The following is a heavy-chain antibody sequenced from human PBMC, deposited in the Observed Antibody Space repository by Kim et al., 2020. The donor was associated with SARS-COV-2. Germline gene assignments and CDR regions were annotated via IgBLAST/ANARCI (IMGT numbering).Heavy chain of an antibody. CDR1: GFTFNNFA. V-gene: IGHV3-23*01. Sequence: GSLRLSCAASGFTFNNFAMTWVRQAPGKGLEWVSSISGSGGSTYFADSVKGRFTISRDNSKNTLFLQMSSLRAEDTAVYYCVRGFRTSDYWGQGTLVTV. CDR2: ISGSGGST. CDR3: VRGFRTSDY. J-gene: IGHJ4*02.